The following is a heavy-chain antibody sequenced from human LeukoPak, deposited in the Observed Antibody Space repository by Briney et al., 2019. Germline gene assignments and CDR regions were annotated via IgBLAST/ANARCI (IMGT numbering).Heavy chain of an antibody. Sequence: SETLSLTCTVSGGSLSSSSYYWGWIRQPPGKGLEWIGSIYYSGSTYYNPSLKSRVTISVDTSKNQFSLKLSSVTAADTAVYYCARQPPLGSGGWGQGTLVTVSS. CDR3: ARQPPLGSGG. CDR1: GGSLSSSSYY. D-gene: IGHD6-25*01. CDR2: IYYSGST. V-gene: IGHV4-39*01. J-gene: IGHJ4*02.